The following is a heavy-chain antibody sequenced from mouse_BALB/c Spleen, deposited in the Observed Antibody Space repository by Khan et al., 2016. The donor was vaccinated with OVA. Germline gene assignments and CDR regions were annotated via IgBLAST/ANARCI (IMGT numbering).Heavy chain of an antibody. CDR3: TRGGYGSFAY. CDR2: IYPGDGST. Sequence: LQESGPELVKPGALVKMSCKASGYTFTSYGINWVRQRPGQGLEWIGWIYPGDGSTKYNEKFKGKATLTADNSSSTAYMQLSSLTSENSAVYYCTRGGYGSFAYWGQGALVTVSA. D-gene: IGHD1-2*01. J-gene: IGHJ3*01. V-gene: IGHV1S33*01. CDR1: GYTFTSYG.